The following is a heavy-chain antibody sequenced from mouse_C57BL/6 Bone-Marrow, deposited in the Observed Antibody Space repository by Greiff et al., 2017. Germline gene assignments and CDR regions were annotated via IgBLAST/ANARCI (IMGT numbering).Heavy chain of an antibody. CDR3: ARDSNHAMDY. V-gene: IGHV1-81*01. J-gene: IGHJ4*01. CDR1: GYTFTSYG. Sequence: LMESGAELARPGASVKLSCKASGYTFTSYGISWVKQRTGQGLEWIGEIYPRSGNTYYNEKFKGKATLTADKSSSTAYMELRSLTSEDSAVYFCARDSNHAMDYWGQGTSVTVSS. D-gene: IGHD2-5*01. CDR2: IYPRSGNT.